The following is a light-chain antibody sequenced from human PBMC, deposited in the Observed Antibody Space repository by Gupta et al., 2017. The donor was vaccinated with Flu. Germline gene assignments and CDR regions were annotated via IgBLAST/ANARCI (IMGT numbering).Light chain of an antibody. J-gene: IGLJ1*01. CDR2: EVT. CDR3: SSFTGSSISYV. Sequence: QTALTQPASVSGSPGQSITISCTGTNTDVGGYNFVSWYQHHPGKAPKLIIYEVTSRPSGVSDRFSGSKSGNTACLTISGLQPEDETDYFCSSFTGSSISYVFGVGTKVTVL. CDR1: NTDVGGYNF. V-gene: IGLV2-14*01.